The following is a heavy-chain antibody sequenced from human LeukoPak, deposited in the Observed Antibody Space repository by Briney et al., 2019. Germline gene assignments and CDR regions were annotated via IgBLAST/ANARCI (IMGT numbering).Heavy chain of an antibody. CDR2: IYYSGST. J-gene: IGHJ4*02. V-gene: IGHV4-59*01. D-gene: IGHD3-16*01. CDR1: GGSISTYY. CDR3: ARAVSDYPPFYFDY. Sequence: SETLSLTCTVSGGSISTYYWSWIRQPPGKGLEWIGYIYYSGSTNYNPSLKSRVTISVDTSKNQFSLRLSSVTAADTAVYYCARAVSDYPPFYFDYWGQGTLVTVSS.